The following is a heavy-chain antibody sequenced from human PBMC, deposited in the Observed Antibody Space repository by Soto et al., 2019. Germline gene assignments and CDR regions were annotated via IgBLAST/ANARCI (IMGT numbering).Heavy chain of an antibody. V-gene: IGHV3-33*01. Sequence: QVQLVESGGGVVQPGRSLRLSCAASGLTFSSYGMHWVRQTPGKGLEWVAVIGYDGSVKDYAGSVKGRFTISRDNSKNTLYLQMNSLRAEDTAVYYCVRDLDSYFDHWGQGTLVTVSS. CDR2: IGYDGSVK. CDR3: VRDLDSYFDH. J-gene: IGHJ4*02. CDR1: GLTFSSYG. D-gene: IGHD1-1*01.